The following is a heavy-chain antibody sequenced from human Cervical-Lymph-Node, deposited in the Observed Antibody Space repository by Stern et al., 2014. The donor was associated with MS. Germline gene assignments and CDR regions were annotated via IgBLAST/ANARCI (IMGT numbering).Heavy chain of an antibody. CDR2: INPSTGST. D-gene: IGHD3-10*01. CDR3: ARQNMVRGVTELDF. J-gene: IGHJ4*02. V-gene: IGHV1-46*01. CDR1: GYTFSIYY. Sequence: QVQLLQPGTEVKKSGASVRVSCKASGYTFSIYYMHWVRQAPGQGLEWLGIINPSTGSTTYAQKFQDRVTMTNDTSTSTVYLEMSSLISEDTAVYYCARQNMVRGVTELDFWGQGTLVTVSS.